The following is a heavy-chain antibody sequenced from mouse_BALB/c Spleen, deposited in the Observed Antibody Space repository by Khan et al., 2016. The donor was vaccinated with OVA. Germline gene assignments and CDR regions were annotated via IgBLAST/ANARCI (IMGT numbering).Heavy chain of an antibody. D-gene: IGHD2-10*01. Sequence: EVELVESGGGLVKPGGSLKLSCAASGFTFSTYAMSWVRQTPEKRLEWVATISSDGDYTYYPDNVTGRFTISSDNAKNTLYLQMSSLRSEDTAMYYCARSSYGNFAYWGQGTLVTVSA. CDR2: ISSDGDYT. CDR1: GFTFSTYA. CDR3: ARSSYGNFAY. J-gene: IGHJ3*01. V-gene: IGHV5-9-3*01.